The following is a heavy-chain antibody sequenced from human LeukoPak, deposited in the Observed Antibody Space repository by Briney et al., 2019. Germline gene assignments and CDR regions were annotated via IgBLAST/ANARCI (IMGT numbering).Heavy chain of an antibody. CDR3: TTVQSYYYDSSGYYIIDY. D-gene: IGHD3-22*01. CDR2: PKRKTDGGTT. Sequence: GGSLRLSCAAPGLTFRTAWMSWVRKAPGKGLKWVGRPKRKTDGGTTDYAAPVKGRFTISRDDSKNSLYLQMNSLKTEDTAVYYCTTVQSYYYDSSGYYIIDYWGQGTLVTVSS. V-gene: IGHV3-15*01. J-gene: IGHJ4*02. CDR1: GLTFRTAW.